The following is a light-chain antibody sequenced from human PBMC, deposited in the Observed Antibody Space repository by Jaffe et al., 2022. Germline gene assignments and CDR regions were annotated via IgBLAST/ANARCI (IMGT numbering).Light chain of an antibody. CDR2: GNS. CDR3: QSYDNSLSGSL. CDR1: SSNIGAGHD. V-gene: IGLV1-40*01. J-gene: IGLJ3*02. Sequence: QSVLTQPPSVSGAPGQRVTISCTGSSSNIGAGHDVHWYQQLPGTAPKLLIYGNSNRPSGVPDRFSGSKSGTSASLVITGLQAEDEADYYCQSYDNSLSGSLFGGGTKLTVL.